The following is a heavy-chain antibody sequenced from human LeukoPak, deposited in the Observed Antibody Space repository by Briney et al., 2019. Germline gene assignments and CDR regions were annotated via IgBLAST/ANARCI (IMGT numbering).Heavy chain of an antibody. Sequence: PSETLSLTCTVSGYSISNGYYWGWIRPPPGKGLEWIGSIYHSGSTYYNPSLRSRVTISVDTSKNQFSLKLSSVTAADTAVYYCARDLLSGYSYGAPGPKVFDYWGQGTLVTASS. CDR3: ARDLLSGYSYGAPGPKVFDY. J-gene: IGHJ4*02. V-gene: IGHV4-38-2*02. CDR2: IYHSGST. D-gene: IGHD5-18*01. CDR1: GYSISNGYY.